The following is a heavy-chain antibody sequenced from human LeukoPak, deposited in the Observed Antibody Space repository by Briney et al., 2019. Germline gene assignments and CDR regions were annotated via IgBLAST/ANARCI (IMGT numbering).Heavy chain of an antibody. CDR3: VRDPSGMDAFDI. D-gene: IGHD6-13*01. V-gene: IGHV3-30*04. Sequence: GGSLRLSCAASGFTFSSYAMHWVRQAPGKGLEWVAVISYDGSNKYYADSVKGRFTISRDNSKNTLYLQMNSVRVEDTAVYYCVRDPSGMDAFDIWGQGTVVTVSS. CDR2: ISYDGSNK. CDR1: GFTFSSYA. J-gene: IGHJ3*02.